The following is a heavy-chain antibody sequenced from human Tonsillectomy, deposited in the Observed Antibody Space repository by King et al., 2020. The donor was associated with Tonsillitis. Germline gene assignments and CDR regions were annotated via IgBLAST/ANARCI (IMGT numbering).Heavy chain of an antibody. V-gene: IGHV3-13*04. CDR3: VRNGIGDAGWYMDV. D-gene: IGHD6-19*01. CDR1: GFTFSRHD. J-gene: IGHJ6*03. Sequence: VQLVESGGGLVQPGGSLRLSCAASGFTFSRHDMHWVRQVTGKGLEWVSVIGTADDTYYADSVKGRFTISRENAKSSLFLQMKSLRAGDTAVYYCVRNGIGDAGWYMDVWGKGTTVTVSS. CDR2: IGTADDT.